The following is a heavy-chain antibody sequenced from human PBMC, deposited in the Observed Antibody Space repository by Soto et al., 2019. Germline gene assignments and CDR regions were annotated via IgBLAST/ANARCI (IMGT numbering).Heavy chain of an antibody. CDR2: IGTLSDT. J-gene: IGHJ5*02. CDR3: ARWRSFSYDSTPPPMFDP. CDR1: GFTFSTFD. Sequence: DVQLVESGGGLVQPGGSLRLSCAGSGFTFSTFDIHWVRQAPGKGLEWVSGIGTLSDTFYAASVQGRFTISRQNAKNSVYLQMNSLRAGDTAFYYCARWRSFSYDSTPPPMFDPWGQGTLVTVSS. D-gene: IGHD3-10*01. V-gene: IGHV3-13*01.